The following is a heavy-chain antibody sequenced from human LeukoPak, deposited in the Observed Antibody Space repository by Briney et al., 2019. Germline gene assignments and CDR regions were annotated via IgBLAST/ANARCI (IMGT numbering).Heavy chain of an antibody. J-gene: IGHJ4*02. CDR1: GYTFTSYY. D-gene: IGHD6-19*01. Sequence: GASVKVSCKASGYTFTSYYMHWVRQAPGQGPEWMGIINPSGGSTSYAQKFQGRVTMTRDTSTSAVYMELSSLRSEDTAVYYCARKSRVAATDFDYWGQGTLVTVSS. CDR3: ARKSRVAATDFDY. CDR2: INPSGGST. V-gene: IGHV1-46*01.